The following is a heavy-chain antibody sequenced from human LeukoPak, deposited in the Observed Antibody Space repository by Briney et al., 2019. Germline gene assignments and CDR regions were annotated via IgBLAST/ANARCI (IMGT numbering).Heavy chain of an antibody. Sequence: PSETLSLTCAVSSGFISRCNWWSWVRQPPGKGLEWIGEIYHSGSTNYNPSLKSRVTISVDKSKNQFSLKLSSVTAADTALYYSASHNYKESRYAAYWGQGTLVTVSS. V-gene: IGHV4-4*02. J-gene: IGHJ4*02. CDR3: ASHNYKESRYAAY. D-gene: IGHD5-24*01. CDR1: SGFISRCNW. CDR2: IYHSGST.